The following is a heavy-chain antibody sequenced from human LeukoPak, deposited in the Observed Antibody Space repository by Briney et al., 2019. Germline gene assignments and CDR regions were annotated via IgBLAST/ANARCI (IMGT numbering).Heavy chain of an antibody. V-gene: IGHV3-66*01. D-gene: IGHD4/OR15-4a*01. CDR3: ARDLYDYGSY. CDR2: IYSGGTT. Sequence: GSLRLSCAASGFTVSSTYMSWVRQAPGKGLEWVSVIYSGGTTYYADSVKGRFAISRDNSKNTLYLQMNSLRTEDTAVYYCARDLYDYGSYWGQGTLVTVSS. CDR1: GFTVSSTY. J-gene: IGHJ4*02.